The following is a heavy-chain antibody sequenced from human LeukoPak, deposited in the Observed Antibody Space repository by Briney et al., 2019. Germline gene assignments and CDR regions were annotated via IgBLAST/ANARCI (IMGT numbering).Heavy chain of an antibody. V-gene: IGHV4-34*01. Sequence: SETLSLTCAVYGGSFSGYYWSWIRQPPGKGLEWIGEINHSGSTNYNPSLKSRVTISVDTSKNQFSLKLSSVTAADTAVYYCASRFFRSEDCSSTSCYPGFDYWGQGTLVTVSS. D-gene: IGHD2-2*01. CDR3: ASRFFRSEDCSSTSCYPGFDY. CDR1: GGSFSGYY. J-gene: IGHJ4*02. CDR2: INHSGST.